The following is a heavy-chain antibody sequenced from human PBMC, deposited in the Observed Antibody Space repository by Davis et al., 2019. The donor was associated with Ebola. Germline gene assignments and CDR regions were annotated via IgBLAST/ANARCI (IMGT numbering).Heavy chain of an antibody. J-gene: IGHJ4*02. CDR1: GYTFTSYD. D-gene: IGHD2-15*01. Sequence: ASVKVSCKASGYTFTSYDINWVRQATGQGLEWMGWMNPNSGNTGYAQKFQGRVTMTRNTSISTAYMELSSLRSEDAAVYYCARAVRYPVVVTRSSRKYYFDYWGQGILVTVSS. CDR3: ARAVRYPVVVTRSSRKYYFDY. V-gene: IGHV1-8*01. CDR2: MNPNSGNT.